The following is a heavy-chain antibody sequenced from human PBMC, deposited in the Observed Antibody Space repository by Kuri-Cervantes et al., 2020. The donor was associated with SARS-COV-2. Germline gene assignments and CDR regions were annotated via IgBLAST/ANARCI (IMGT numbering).Heavy chain of an antibody. D-gene: IGHD3-22*01. V-gene: IGHV4-59*01. CDR2: IYYSGST. Sequence: SETLSLTCTVYGGSISSYYWSCIRQPPGKGLEWIGYIYYSGSTNYNPSLRSRVTISVDTSKNQFSLKLSSVTAADTAVYYCARDPAYYDSSGYYYGAFDIWGQGTMVTVSS. CDR3: ARDPAYYDSSGYYYGAFDI. J-gene: IGHJ3*02. CDR1: GGSISSYY.